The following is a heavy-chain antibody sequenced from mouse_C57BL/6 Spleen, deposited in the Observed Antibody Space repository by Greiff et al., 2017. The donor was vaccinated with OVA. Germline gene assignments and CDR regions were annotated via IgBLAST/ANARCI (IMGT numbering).Heavy chain of an antibody. Sequence: VHVKQSGAELVRPGSSVKMSCKTSGYTFTSYGINWVKQRPGQGLEWIGYIYIGNGYTEYNEKFKGKATLTSDTSSSTAYMQLSSLTSEDSAIYVWARASITTVVAEGYFDVWGTGTTVTVSS. CDR3: ARASITTVVAEGYFDV. V-gene: IGHV1-58*01. CDR1: GYTFTSYG. D-gene: IGHD1-1*01. J-gene: IGHJ1*03. CDR2: IYIGNGYT.